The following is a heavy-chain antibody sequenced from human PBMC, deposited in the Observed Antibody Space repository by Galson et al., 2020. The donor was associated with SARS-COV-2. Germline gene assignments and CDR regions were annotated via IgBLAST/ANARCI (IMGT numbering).Heavy chain of an antibody. V-gene: IGHV4-4*02. CDR2: IYHSGSI. CDR1: GGSISSSNW. CDR3: AREWGLYCRSTSCYGGEFDY. Sequence: SETLSLTCAVSGGSISSSNWWSWVRQPPGKGLEWIGEIYHSGSINYNPSLKSRVTISVDKSKNQFSLKLSSVTAADTAVYYCAREWGLYCRSTSCYGGEFDYWGQGTLVTVSS. J-gene: IGHJ4*02. D-gene: IGHD2-2*01.